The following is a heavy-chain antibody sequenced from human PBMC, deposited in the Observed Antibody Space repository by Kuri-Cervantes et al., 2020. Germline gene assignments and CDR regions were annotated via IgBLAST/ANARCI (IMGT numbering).Heavy chain of an antibody. CDR2: IYYSGST. J-gene: IGHJ6*03. CDR1: GGSISSSSYY. Sequence: SETLSLTCNVSGGSISSSSYYWGWIRQPPGKGLEWIGSIYYSGSTYYNPSLKSRVTISVDTSKNQFSLKLTSMTAADTAVYYCARRSPRYYYYYMDVWGKGTTVTVSS. V-gene: IGHV4-39*07. CDR3: ARRSPRYYYYYMDV.